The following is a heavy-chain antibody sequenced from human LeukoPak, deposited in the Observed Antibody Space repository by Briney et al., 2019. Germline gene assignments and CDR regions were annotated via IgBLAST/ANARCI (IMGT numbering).Heavy chain of an antibody. Sequence: ASVKVSCKASGYTFTSYDINWVRQATGQGPEWMGWMNPNSGNTGYAQKFQGRVTMTRNTSISTAYMELSSPRSEGTAVYYCARGGRARSSRGDYWGQGTLVTVSS. D-gene: IGHD6-13*01. V-gene: IGHV1-8*02. CDR2: MNPNSGNT. CDR1: GYTFTSYD. CDR3: ARGGRARSSRGDY. J-gene: IGHJ4*02.